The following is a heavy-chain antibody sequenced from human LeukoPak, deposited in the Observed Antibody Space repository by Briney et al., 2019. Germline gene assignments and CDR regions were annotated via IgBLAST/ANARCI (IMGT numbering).Heavy chain of an antibody. J-gene: IGHJ3*02. CDR1: GGSFSGYY. V-gene: IGHV4-34*01. CDR3: ATASYTSSGYYYVRAFDI. D-gene: IGHD3-22*01. Sequence: SETLSPTCAVYGGSFSGYYWSWIRQPPGKGLEWIGEINHSGSTNYNPSLKSRVTISVDTSKNQFSLKLSSVTAADTAVYYCATASYTSSGYYYVRAFDIWGQGTMVTVSS. CDR2: INHSGST.